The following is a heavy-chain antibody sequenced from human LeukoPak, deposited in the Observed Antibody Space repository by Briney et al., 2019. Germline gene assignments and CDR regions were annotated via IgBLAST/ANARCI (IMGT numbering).Heavy chain of an antibody. CDR2: ISGCGVTT. V-gene: IGHV3-23*01. Sequence: PGGSLRLSCVGSGFTSIAYALTWAGQAPGKGVEGVSGISGCGVTTYYADSVKGRFTISRDNSKNTLYLQMNSLRAEDTAVYYCARDGEVEYSSSDPTYYFDYWGQGTLVTVSS. D-gene: IGHD6-6*01. CDR3: ARDGEVEYSSSDPTYYFDY. J-gene: IGHJ4*02. CDR1: GFTSIAYA.